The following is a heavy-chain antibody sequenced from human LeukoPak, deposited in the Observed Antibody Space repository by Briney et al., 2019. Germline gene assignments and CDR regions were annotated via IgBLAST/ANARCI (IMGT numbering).Heavy chain of an antibody. D-gene: IGHD3-22*01. CDR1: GFTFSGYS. V-gene: IGHV3-21*01. CDR2: FGARSTSV. CDR3: AREVSEGFDF. J-gene: IGHJ4*02. Sequence: GGPLRLSCTASGFTFSGYSMNWIRQAPGKGLEWVSSFGARSTSVYHAGSVKGRFAISRDNAKNSLYLQMNSLRAEDTALYYCAREVSEGFDFWGQGTLVIVSS.